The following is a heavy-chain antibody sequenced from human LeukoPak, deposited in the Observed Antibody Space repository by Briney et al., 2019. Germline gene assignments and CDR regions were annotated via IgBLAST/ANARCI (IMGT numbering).Heavy chain of an antibody. CDR1: GYTFTSYD. J-gene: IGHJ4*02. CDR2: MNPNSGNT. Sequence: ASVKVSCKASGYTFTSYDINWVRQATGQGLEWMGWMNPNSGNTGYAQKFQGRVTITRNTSISTAYMELSSLRSEDTAMYYCARRAGAYSHPYDYWGQGTLVTVSS. D-gene: IGHD4/OR15-4a*01. CDR3: ARRAGAYSHPYDY. V-gene: IGHV1-8*03.